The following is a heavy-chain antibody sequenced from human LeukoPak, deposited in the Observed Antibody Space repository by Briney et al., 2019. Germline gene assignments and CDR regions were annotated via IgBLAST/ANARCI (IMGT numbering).Heavy chain of an antibody. V-gene: IGHV3-74*01. CDR2: INSDGSST. CDR1: GFTLSSYA. D-gene: IGHD4-17*01. CDR3: ARANPRYGDYGAFDI. Sequence: GGSLRLSCAASGFTLSSYATSWVRQAPGKGLVWVSRINSDGSSTSYADSVKGRFTISRDNAKNTLYLQMNSLRAEDTAVYYCARANPRYGDYGAFDIWGQGTMVTVSS. J-gene: IGHJ3*02.